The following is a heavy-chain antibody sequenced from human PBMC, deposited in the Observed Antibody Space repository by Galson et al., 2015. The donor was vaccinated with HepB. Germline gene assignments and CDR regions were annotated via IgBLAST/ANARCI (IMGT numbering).Heavy chain of an antibody. D-gene: IGHD4-17*01. J-gene: IGHJ4*02. CDR2: ISYDGSNK. CDR1: GFTFSSYG. Sequence: SLRLSCAASGFTFSSYGMHWVRQAPGKGLEWVAVISYDGSNKYYADSVKGRFTISRDNSKNTLYLQMNSLRAEDTAVYYCAKDGGKYGDYGEDYWGQGTLVTVSS. CDR3: AKDGGKYGDYGEDY. V-gene: IGHV3-30*18.